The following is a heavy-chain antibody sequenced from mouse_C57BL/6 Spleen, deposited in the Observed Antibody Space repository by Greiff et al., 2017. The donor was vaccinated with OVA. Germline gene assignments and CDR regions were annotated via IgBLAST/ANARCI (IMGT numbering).Heavy chain of an antibody. D-gene: IGHD2-4*01. V-gene: IGHV5-12*01. CDR2: ISNGGGST. J-gene: IGHJ3*01. CDR1: GFTFSDYY. CDR3: ARDYDYVY. Sequence: EVKVVESGGGLVQPGGSLKLSCAASGFTFSDYYMYWVRQTPEKRLEWVAYISNGGGSTYYPDTVKGRFTISRDNAKNTLYLQMSRLKSEDTAMYYCARDYDYVYWGQGTLVTVSA.